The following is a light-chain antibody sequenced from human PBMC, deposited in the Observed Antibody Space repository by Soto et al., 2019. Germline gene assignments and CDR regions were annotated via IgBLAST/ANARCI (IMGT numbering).Light chain of an antibody. J-gene: IGKJ5*01. CDR1: QTISSGF. V-gene: IGKV3-20*01. CDR3: QQYSSSPRT. Sequence: IVLTPSPGILYLSPGDRATLFCRASQTISSGFLAWYQQKVGQAPRLLIYDASNRATGVPDRFSGSGSGTDFSLTISRLEPEDFAVYHCQQYSSSPRTFGQGTRLEI. CDR2: DAS.